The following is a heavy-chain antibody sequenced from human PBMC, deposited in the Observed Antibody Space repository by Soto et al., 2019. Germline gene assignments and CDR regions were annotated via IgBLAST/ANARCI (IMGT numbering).Heavy chain of an antibody. V-gene: IGHV3-21*01. D-gene: IGHD3-10*01. CDR2: ISSSSSYI. CDR3: ARELRGVGNGFDP. CDR1: GFTFSSYS. J-gene: IGHJ5*02. Sequence: EVQLVESGGGLVKPGGSLRLSCAASGFTFSSYSMNWVRQAPGKGLEWVSSISSSSSYIYYADSVKGRFTISRDNAKNSLYLQMNSLRAEDTAVYYCARELRGVGNGFDPWGQGTLVTVSS.